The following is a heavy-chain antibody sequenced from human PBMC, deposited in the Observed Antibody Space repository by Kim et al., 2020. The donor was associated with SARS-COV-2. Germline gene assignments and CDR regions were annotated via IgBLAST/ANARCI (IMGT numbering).Heavy chain of an antibody. D-gene: IGHD1-26*01. CDR1: GFTFNNAW. V-gene: IGHV3-15*01. J-gene: IGHJ4*02. CDR3: TTFPSYGGSHPFDY. Sequence: GGSLRLSCAASGFTFNNAWMSWVRQAPGKGLEWVGRIKSKTDGATTDYAAPVKGRFTISRDDSKNTLFLQMNSLKTDDTAVYYCTTFPSYGGSHPFDYWGQGTLVTVSS. CDR2: IKSKTDGATT.